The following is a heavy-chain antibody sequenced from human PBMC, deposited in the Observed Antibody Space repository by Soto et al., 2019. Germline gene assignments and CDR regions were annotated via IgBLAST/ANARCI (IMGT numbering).Heavy chain of an antibody. J-gene: IGHJ6*02. CDR3: ARAINYGMDV. CDR1: GGSISSNNW. V-gene: IGHV4-4*02. Sequence: SETLSLTCAVSGGSISSNNWWSWVRQPPGQGLEWIGEIYHSGSTNYNPSLKRRVTISVDKSKNQFSLKLSSVTAADTAVYYCARAINYGMDVWGQGTTVTVSS. D-gene: IGHD5-12*01. CDR2: IYHSGST.